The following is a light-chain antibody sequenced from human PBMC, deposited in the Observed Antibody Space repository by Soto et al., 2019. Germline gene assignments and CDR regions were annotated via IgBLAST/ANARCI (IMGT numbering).Light chain of an antibody. CDR1: SSNIGSNY. Sequence: QSVLTQPTSASGTPGQRVTISCSGSSSNIGSNYVYWYQQLPGTAPKLLIYRNNQRPSGVPDRFSGSKSGTSASLANSGLRSEDEADYYCAAWDDSLSAVVFGGGTKLTVL. V-gene: IGLV1-47*01. J-gene: IGLJ2*01. CDR2: RNN. CDR3: AAWDDSLSAVV.